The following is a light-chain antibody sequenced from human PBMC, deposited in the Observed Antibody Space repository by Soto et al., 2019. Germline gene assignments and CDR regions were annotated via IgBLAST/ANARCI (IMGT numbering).Light chain of an antibody. J-gene: IGKJ4*01. CDR3: QQYDTLPTT. CDR2: GGS. Sequence: DIQMTQSPSSLSASVGDRVTITCQASQAIRNYLNWYQQRPGTAPKLLIYGGSTLETGVPSRFSGRGSAADFTLTISSLQPEDIATYYCQQYDTLPTTFGGGTQVEIK. V-gene: IGKV1-33*01. CDR1: QAIRNY.